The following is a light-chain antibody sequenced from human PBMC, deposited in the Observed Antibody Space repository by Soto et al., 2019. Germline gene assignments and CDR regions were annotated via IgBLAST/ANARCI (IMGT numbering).Light chain of an antibody. J-gene: IGKJ4*01. Sequence: EVVMTQSPATLSVSPGERATLSCKASQSVNSHLAWDQQKPGQAPRLLIDGASTRATGIPGRFSGSGSGTEFILTISSLQSEDFAVYYCQQYNDWPPTFGGGTRVDIK. V-gene: IGKV3-15*01. CDR1: QSVNSH. CDR2: GAS. CDR3: QQYNDWPPT.